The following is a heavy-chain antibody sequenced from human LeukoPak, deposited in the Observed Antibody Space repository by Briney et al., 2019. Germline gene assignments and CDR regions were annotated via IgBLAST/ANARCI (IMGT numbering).Heavy chain of an antibody. CDR3: ARGPNPLKYCSSTSCYPWFDP. CDR2: IYTSGST. J-gene: IGHJ5*02. Sequence: SETLSLTCTVSGGPISSYYWSWIRQPAGKGLEWIGRIYTSGSTNYNPSLKSRVTMSVDTSKNQFSLKLSSVTAADTAVYYCARGPNPLKYCSSTSCYPWFDPWGQGTLVTVSS. D-gene: IGHD2-2*01. V-gene: IGHV4-4*07. CDR1: GGPISSYY.